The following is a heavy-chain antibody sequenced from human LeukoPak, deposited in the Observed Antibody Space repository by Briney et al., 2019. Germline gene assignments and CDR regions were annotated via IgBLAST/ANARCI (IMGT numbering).Heavy chain of an antibody. CDR3: ARAPMDYYDSSGRFHYFDY. V-gene: IGHV1-3*01. D-gene: IGHD3-22*01. Sequence: ASVKVSCKASGYTFTSYAMHWVRQAPGQRLEWMGWINAGNGNTKYSQKFQGRVTITRDTSASTAYMELSSLRSEDTAVYYCARAPMDYYDSSGRFHYFDYWGQGTLVTVSS. J-gene: IGHJ4*02. CDR1: GYTFTSYA. CDR2: INAGNGNT.